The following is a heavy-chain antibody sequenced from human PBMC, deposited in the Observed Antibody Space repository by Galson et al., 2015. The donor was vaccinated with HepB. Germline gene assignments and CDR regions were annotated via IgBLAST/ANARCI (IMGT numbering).Heavy chain of an antibody. CDR2: IGDSGDRT. V-gene: IGHV3-23*01. D-gene: IGHD1-26*01. J-gene: IGHJ4*02. CDR1: GFTFSSYA. CDR3: AKEEWELQEGHFDN. Sequence: SLRLSCAASGFTFSSYAMSWVRQAPGKGLEWVSAIGDSGDRTYYMDSVKGRFTISRDNLKNILYLQMNSLRAEDTAVYYCAKEEWELQEGHFDNWGQGALVTVSS.